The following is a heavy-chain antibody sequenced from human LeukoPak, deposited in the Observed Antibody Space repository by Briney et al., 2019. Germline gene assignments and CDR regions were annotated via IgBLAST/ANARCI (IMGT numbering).Heavy chain of an antibody. V-gene: IGHV4-4*07. CDR1: GGSISSYY. Sequence: PSETLPLTCTVSGGSISSYYWSWIRQPAGKGLEWIGRIYTSGSTNYNPSLKSRVTMSVDTSKNQFSLKLSSVTAADTAVYYCARVKVVPGAGWFDPWGQGTLVTVSS. CDR3: ARVKVVPGAGWFDP. J-gene: IGHJ5*02. CDR2: IYTSGST. D-gene: IGHD2-2*01.